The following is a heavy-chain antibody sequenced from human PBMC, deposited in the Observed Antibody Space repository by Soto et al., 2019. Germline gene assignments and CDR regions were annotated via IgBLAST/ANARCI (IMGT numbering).Heavy chain of an antibody. D-gene: IGHD3-10*01. CDR3: VRDRYSSSGWFDP. Sequence: SQTLSLTCAISGDSVSSKSAAWNWIRQSPSGGLEWLGRTYYRSRFFSDYAESVKSRIIINPDTSKNQFSLQLKSVTPEDTAVYYCVRDRYSSSGWFDPWGQGTPVTVSS. CDR2: TYYRSRFFS. V-gene: IGHV6-1*01. CDR1: GDSVSSKSAA. J-gene: IGHJ5*02.